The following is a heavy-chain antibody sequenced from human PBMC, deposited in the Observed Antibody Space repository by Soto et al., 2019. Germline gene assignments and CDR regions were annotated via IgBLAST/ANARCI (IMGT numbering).Heavy chain of an antibody. CDR2: INPNSGGT. Sequence: ASVKVSCKASGYTFTGYYMHWVRQAPGQGLEWMGWINPNSGGTNYAQKFQGRVTMTRDTSISTAYMELSRLRSDDTAVYYCARRYGGNGVRDWFDPWGQGTLVTVSS. CDR1: GYTFTGYY. CDR3: ARRYGGNGVRDWFDP. V-gene: IGHV1-2*02. J-gene: IGHJ5*02. D-gene: IGHD3-10*01.